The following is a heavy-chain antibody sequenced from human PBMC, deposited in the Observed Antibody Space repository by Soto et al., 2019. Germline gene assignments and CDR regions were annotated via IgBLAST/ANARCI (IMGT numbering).Heavy chain of an antibody. CDR2: IYYSGST. V-gene: IGHV4-31*03. D-gene: IGHD3-9*01. CDR1: GGSISSGGYY. Sequence: SETLSLTCTVSGGSISSGGYYWSWIRQHPGKGLEWIGYIYYSGSTYYNPSLKSRVTISVDTSKNQFSLKLSSVTAADTAVYYCARGIPYDILTGYYFDYWGQGTLVTVSS. CDR3: ARGIPYDILTGYYFDY. J-gene: IGHJ4*02.